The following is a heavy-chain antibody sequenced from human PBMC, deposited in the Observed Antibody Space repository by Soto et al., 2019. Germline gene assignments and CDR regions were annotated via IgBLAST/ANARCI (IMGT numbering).Heavy chain of an antibody. CDR2: ISAYNGKT. V-gene: IGHV1-18*01. CDR3: ARDYGDYSYFQH. Sequence: QIQLVQSGAEVKKPGASVKVSCKASGYTFTTYGISWVRRAPGQGLEWMGWISAYNGKTNYAQKFQGRATMTTDTSTSTAYMELRILRSDDTAVYYCARDYGDYSYFQHWGQGTLVTVSS. D-gene: IGHD4-17*01. CDR1: GYTFTTYG. J-gene: IGHJ1*01.